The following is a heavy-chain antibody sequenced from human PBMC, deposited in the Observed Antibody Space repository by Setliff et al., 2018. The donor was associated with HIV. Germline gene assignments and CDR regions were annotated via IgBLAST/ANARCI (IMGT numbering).Heavy chain of an antibody. J-gene: IGHJ4*02. V-gene: IGHV1-69*13. Sequence: SVKVSCKTTGGTFNIFSITWVRQAPGQGLEWMGGNIPVFGPPNYAKKFQFRLTITADESTNTAYMELSSLKSEDTAVYYCARGLGNFVPDLIGYFDYWGQGTLVTVSS. CDR2: NIPVFGPP. D-gene: IGHD3-3*02. CDR1: GGTFNIFS. CDR3: ARGLGNFVPDLIGYFDY.